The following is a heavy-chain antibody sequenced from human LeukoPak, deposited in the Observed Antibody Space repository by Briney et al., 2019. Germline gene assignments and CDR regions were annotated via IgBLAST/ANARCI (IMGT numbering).Heavy chain of an antibody. CDR3: ARGWDYDSGGRPTAYVY. D-gene: IGHD3-22*01. CDR1: GDTFSRYA. Sequence: ASVKVSCKASGDTFSRYAISWVRQAPGQGLEWMGGIIPIFGTANYAQKFQGKVTITADESTSTAYMELSSLRSEDTAIYYCARGWDYDSGGRPTAYVYWGQGTLVSVSS. CDR2: IIPIFGTA. V-gene: IGHV1-69*13. J-gene: IGHJ4*02.